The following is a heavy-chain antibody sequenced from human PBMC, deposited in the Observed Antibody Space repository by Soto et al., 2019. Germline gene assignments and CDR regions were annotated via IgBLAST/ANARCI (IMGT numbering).Heavy chain of an antibody. D-gene: IGHD3-3*01. Sequence: PLVPQSLTWTVVDGSIISGGGCWIMKKQHPGKGLEWIGYIYYSGSTYYNPSLKSRVTISVDTSKNQFSLKLSSVTAADTAVYYCARHDFGVVNNCFAPRGQGTLVTVSP. CDR1: DGSIISGGGC. CDR3: ARHDFGVVNNCFAP. CDR2: IYYSGST. J-gene: IGHJ5*02. V-gene: IGHV4-39*01.